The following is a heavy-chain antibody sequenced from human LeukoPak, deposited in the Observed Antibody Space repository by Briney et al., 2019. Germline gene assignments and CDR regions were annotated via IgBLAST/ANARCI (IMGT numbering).Heavy chain of an antibody. J-gene: IGHJ4*02. Sequence: PGGSLRLSCAASGFSVNSNYMSWVRQAPGKGLEWVSVISRAVSTYYADSVKGRFTISRDISKNTLYLQMNSLRAEDTAVYYCARGGGSGSYESFDYWGQGAPVTVSS. D-gene: IGHD3-10*01. CDR2: ISRAVST. CDR1: GFSVNSNY. V-gene: IGHV3-53*01. CDR3: ARGGGSGSYESFDY.